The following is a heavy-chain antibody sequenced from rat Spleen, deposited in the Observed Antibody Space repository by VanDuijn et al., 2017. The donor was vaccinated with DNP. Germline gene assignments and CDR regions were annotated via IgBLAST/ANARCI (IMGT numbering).Heavy chain of an antibody. Sequence: QVQLKESGPGLVQPSQTLSLTCTVSGFSLTGNNVHWVRQPPGKGLEWMGRMRYDGDTYYNSALKSRLSISRDTSRNQVFLKLNSLQTDDTGTYYCTRDLYDLDYLGQGVMVTVSS. CDR1: GFSLTGNN. CDR2: MRYDGDT. CDR3: TRDLYDLDY. V-gene: IGHV2-63*01. J-gene: IGHJ2*01. D-gene: IGHD1-12*01.